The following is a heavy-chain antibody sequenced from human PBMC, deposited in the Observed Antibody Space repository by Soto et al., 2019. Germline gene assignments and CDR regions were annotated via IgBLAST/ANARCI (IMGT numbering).Heavy chain of an antibody. CDR1: GFTFSSYA. CDR3: ANYYGSGRRYFDY. D-gene: IGHD3-10*01. J-gene: IGHJ4*02. V-gene: IGHV3-23*01. CDR2: ISGSGGST. Sequence: EVQLLESGGGLVQPGGSLRLSCAASGFTFSSYAMSWVRQAPGKGLEWVSAISGSGGSTYYADSVKGRMTISRDNSKNTLYLQMNSLRAEDTAVYYCANYYGSGRRYFDYWGQGTLVTVSS.